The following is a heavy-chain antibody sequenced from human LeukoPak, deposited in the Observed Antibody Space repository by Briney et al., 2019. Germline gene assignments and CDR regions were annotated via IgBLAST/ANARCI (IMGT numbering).Heavy chain of an antibody. D-gene: IGHD2-2*01. J-gene: IGHJ3*02. CDR3: AVPSGCSSTSCDDAFDI. Sequence: ASVKVSCKASGDTFTGYQMHWVRQAPGQGLEWMGIINPSGGSTSYAQKFQGRVTMTRDMSTSTVYMELSSLRSEDTAVYYCAVPSGCSSTSCDDAFDIWGQGTMVTVSS. CDR1: GDTFTGYQ. V-gene: IGHV1-46*01. CDR2: INPSGGST.